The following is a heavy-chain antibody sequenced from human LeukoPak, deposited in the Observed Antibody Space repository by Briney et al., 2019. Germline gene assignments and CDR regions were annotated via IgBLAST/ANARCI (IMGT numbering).Heavy chain of an antibody. V-gene: IGHV3-21*01. CDR1: GFTFSSYS. CDR2: ITSSSIHT. J-gene: IGHJ4*02. Sequence: GGSLRLSCAASGFTFSSYSMNWVRQAPGKGLEWVSSITSSSIHTFYADSVKGRFTISRDNAKNSLFLQMNSLRAEDTAVYYCARGGENYGYWFDCWGQGTLVTVSS. CDR3: ARGGENYGYWFDC. D-gene: IGHD5-18*01.